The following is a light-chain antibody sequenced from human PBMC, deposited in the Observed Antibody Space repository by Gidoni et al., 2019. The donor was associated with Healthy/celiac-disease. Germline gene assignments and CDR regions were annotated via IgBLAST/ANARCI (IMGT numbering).Light chain of an antibody. J-gene: IGLJ3*02. CDR3: YSAADNKKV. Sequence: SYELTQPSSVSVSPGQTARITCSGDVLAKKYSRWFQQKPGQAPVLVIYKDSKRPSGIPVRFSGSSSGTTVTLTISGAQVEDEADYYCYSAADNKKVFGGGTKLTVL. V-gene: IGLV3-27*01. CDR2: KDS. CDR1: VLAKKY.